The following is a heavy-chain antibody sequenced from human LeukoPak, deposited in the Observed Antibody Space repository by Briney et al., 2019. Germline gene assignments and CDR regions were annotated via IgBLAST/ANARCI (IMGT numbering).Heavy chain of an antibody. J-gene: IGHJ4*02. Sequence: PSETLSLTRSVSGVSVSSDPYYWAWFRQSPGKGLEWIAYIYYTGITNYDSSLRSRVTLSVDTSKNQFSLKLKSVTSADTAVYYCAVRRGPKFDYWGQGALVIVSS. D-gene: IGHD3-10*01. V-gene: IGHV4-61*01. CDR2: IYYTGIT. CDR3: AVRRGPKFDY. CDR1: GVSVSSDPYY.